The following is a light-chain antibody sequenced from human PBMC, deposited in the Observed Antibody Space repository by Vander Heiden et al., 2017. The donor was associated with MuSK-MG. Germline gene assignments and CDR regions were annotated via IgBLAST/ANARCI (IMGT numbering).Light chain of an antibody. Sequence: DIQMTQPPSTLSASVGDRVTITCRASQSISVSLAWYQQKPGKAPKLLIYKASSLESGVPSRFSGSGSGTEFTLTISSLQPDDFASFYCQQDNTYPYTFGQGTKLEIK. CDR3: QQDNTYPYT. J-gene: IGKJ2*01. CDR2: KAS. V-gene: IGKV1-5*03. CDR1: QSISVS.